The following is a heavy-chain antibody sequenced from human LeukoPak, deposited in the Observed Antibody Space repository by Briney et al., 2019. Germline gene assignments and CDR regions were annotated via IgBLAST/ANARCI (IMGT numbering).Heavy chain of an antibody. CDR1: GGSISSSSYY. J-gene: IGHJ4*02. Sequence: SETMSLTCTVSGGSISSSSYYWGWIRQPPGKGLEWIGTIYYSGSTYYNPSLKSRVTISVDTSKSQFSLKLTSVTAADTAVYYCTCGYYSRGDYWGQGTLVTVSS. D-gene: IGHD3-22*01. CDR2: IYYSGST. CDR3: TCGYYSRGDY. V-gene: IGHV4-39*01.